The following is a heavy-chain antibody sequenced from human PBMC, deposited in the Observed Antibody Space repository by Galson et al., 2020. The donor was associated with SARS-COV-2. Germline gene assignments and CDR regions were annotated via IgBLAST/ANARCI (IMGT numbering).Heavy chain of an antibody. CDR3: AKDDDSSGYYSHDAFDI. Sequence: GGSLSLSCAASGFTFSSYAMSWVRQAPGKGLEWVSAISGSGGSTYYADSVKGRFTISRDNSKNTLYLQMNSLRAEDTAVYYCAKDDDSSGYYSHDAFDIWGQGTMVTVSS. D-gene: IGHD3-22*01. CDR2: ISGSGGST. CDR1: GFTFSSYA. V-gene: IGHV3-23*01. J-gene: IGHJ3*02.